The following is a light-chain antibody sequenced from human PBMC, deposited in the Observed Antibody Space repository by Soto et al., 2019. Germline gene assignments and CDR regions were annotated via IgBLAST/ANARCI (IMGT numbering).Light chain of an antibody. J-gene: IGLJ1*01. CDR3: CAYAGSYTYV. Sequence: QSALTQPRSASGSPGQSVTISCTGTSSDVGGYNYVSWYQQHPGKAPKLLIYDVTKRPSGVPDRFSGSKSGNTASLIISGLQVEDEADYYCCAYAGSYTYVFGIGTKLTVL. V-gene: IGLV2-11*01. CDR1: SSDVGGYNY. CDR2: DVT.